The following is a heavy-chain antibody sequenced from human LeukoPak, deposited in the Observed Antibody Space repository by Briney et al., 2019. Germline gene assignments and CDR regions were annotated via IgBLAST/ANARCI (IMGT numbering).Heavy chain of an antibody. CDR3: AGSWNIHFDY. D-gene: IGHD1/OR15-1a*01. CDR2: IRYDGSDI. J-gene: IGHJ4*02. CDR1: GFMFNVYG. Sequence: PGGSLRLSCAASGFMFNVYGMHWVRQAPGKGLEWVAVIRYDGSDINYADSVKGRFTISRDNSKNTLYLEMNSLRVEDTAVYFYAGSWNIHFDYWGQGTLVTVSS. V-gene: IGHV3-30*02.